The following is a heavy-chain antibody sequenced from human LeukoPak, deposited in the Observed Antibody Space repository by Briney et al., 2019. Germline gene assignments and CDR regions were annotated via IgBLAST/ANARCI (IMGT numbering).Heavy chain of an antibody. Sequence: SVKVSCKASGGTFSSYAISWVRQAPGQGLEWMGGIIPIFGTANYAQKFQGRVTITADKSTSTAYMELSSLRSEDTAVYYCARDLGYSSSWYSDIWGQGTMVTVSS. V-gene: IGHV1-69*06. CDR3: ARDLGYSSSWYSDI. D-gene: IGHD6-13*01. CDR2: IIPIFGTA. J-gene: IGHJ3*02. CDR1: GGTFSSYA.